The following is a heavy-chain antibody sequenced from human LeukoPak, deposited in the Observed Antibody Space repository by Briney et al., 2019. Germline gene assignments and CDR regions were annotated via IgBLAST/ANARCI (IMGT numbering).Heavy chain of an antibody. CDR3: ARGWADYDFWSGYVAVGYYYGMDV. D-gene: IGHD3-3*01. V-gene: IGHV1-18*01. CDR1: GGTFSSYA. Sequence: GASVKVSCKASGGTFSSYAIIWVRQAPGQGLEWMGWISAYNGNTNYAQKLQGRVTMTTDTSTSTAYMELRSLRSDDTAVYYCARGWADYDFWSGYVAVGYYYGMDVWGQGTTVTVSS. J-gene: IGHJ6*02. CDR2: ISAYNGNT.